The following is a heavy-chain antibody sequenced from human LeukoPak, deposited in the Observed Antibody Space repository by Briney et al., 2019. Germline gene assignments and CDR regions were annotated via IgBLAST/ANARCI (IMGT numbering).Heavy chain of an antibody. CDR1: GYTFTSYH. CDR3: VREDAHTYYFDF. Sequence: ASVQVACKTSGYTFTSYHMHWVRQAPGQGLEWVAIIKSTGDTTVYAQKFQGRVTVTRDTSTSTVYMDLSSLSSEDTAVYYCVREDAHTYYFDFWGPGTLVTVSS. V-gene: IGHV1-46*01. D-gene: IGHD2-2*01. CDR2: IKSTGDTT. J-gene: IGHJ4*02.